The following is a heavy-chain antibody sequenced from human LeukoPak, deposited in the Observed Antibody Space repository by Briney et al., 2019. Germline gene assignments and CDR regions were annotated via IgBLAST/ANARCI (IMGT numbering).Heavy chain of an antibody. CDR1: GFTFGKYW. CDR2: IKLDGSEK. Sequence: PGGSLRLSCVASGFTFGKYWMSWVRQAPRKGLEWVANIKLDGSEKNYVDSVKGRFTISRDNTKNSLYLQMNSLRAEDTAVFYCARDQYDTWSRRGNFDSWGQGTLVIVSS. V-gene: IGHV3-7*03. J-gene: IGHJ4*02. D-gene: IGHD3-3*01. CDR3: ARDQYDTWSRRGNFDS.